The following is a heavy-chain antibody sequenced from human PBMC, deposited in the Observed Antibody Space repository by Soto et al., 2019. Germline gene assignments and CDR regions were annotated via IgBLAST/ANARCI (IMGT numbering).Heavy chain of an antibody. D-gene: IGHD4-17*01. V-gene: IGHV3-48*02. Sequence: EVQLVESGGGVVQPGGSLRLSCAASGLTLSGYSMIWVRQAPGKGLEWVSYISGSSSIIYYADSVKGRFTISRDNAKNSLYQQMNSLRDEDTAVYYCARSYSDYGGNSVPTHWGQGILVTVSS. CDR2: ISGSSSII. J-gene: IGHJ4*02. CDR1: GLTLSGYS. CDR3: ARSYSDYGGNSVPTH.